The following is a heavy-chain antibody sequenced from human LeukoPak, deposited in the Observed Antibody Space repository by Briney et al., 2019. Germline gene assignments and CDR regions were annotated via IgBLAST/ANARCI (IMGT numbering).Heavy chain of an antibody. Sequence: GGSLRLSCAASGFTFSSYSMNWVRQAPGKGLEWVSSISSSSSYIYCAGSVKGRFTISRDNAKNSLYLQMNSLRAEDTAVYYCAKDRTTVVTDFDNWGQGTLVTVSS. V-gene: IGHV3-21*04. CDR1: GFTFSSYS. D-gene: IGHD4-23*01. CDR2: ISSSSSYI. CDR3: AKDRTTVVTDFDN. J-gene: IGHJ4*02.